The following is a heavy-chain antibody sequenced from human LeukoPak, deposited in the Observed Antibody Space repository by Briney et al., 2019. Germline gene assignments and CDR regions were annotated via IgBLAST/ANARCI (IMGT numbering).Heavy chain of an antibody. CDR2: FDPEDGET. V-gene: IGHV1-24*01. CDR3: TTAAAYYERRFDY. D-gene: IGHD3-22*01. J-gene: IGHJ4*02. Sequence: ASVKVSCKVSGYTLTELSMHWVRQAPGKGLEWMGGFDPEDGETIYAQKFQGRVTMTEDTSTDTAYMELSSLRPEDTAVYYCTTAAAYYERRFDYWGQGTLVTVSS. CDR1: GYTLTELS.